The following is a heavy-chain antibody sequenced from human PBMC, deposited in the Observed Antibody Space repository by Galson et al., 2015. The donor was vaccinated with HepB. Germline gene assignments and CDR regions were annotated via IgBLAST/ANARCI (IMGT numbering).Heavy chain of an antibody. CDR1: GFSFSSST. V-gene: IGHV1-58*01. J-gene: IGHJ1*01. CDR2: IVVGSGNT. CDR3: ARSGWDYDSSGYRLEYFHR. Sequence: SVKVSCKASGFSFSSSTVQWVRQARGQRLEWIGWIVVGSGNTNYAQKFQARVSITRDMSTSTAFMYLSGLRSGDTAVYYCARSGWDYDSSGYRLEYFHRWGQGTLVTVSS. D-gene: IGHD3-22*01.